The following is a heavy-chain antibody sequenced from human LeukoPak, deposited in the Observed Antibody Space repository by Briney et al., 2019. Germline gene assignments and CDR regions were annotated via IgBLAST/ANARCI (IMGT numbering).Heavy chain of an antibody. CDR2: IIPIFGTA. J-gene: IGHJ5*02. CDR3: ARPPGYGSGSYYNA. Sequence: ASVKVSCKASGGTFSSYAISWVRQAPGQGLEWMGGIIPIFGTANYAQKFQGRVTITADESTSTAYMELSSLRSEDTAVYYCARPPGYGSGSYYNAWGQGTLVTVSS. D-gene: IGHD3-10*01. V-gene: IGHV1-69*13. CDR1: GGTFSSYA.